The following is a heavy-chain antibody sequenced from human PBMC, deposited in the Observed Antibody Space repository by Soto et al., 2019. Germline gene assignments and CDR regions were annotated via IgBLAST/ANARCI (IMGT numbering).Heavy chain of an antibody. CDR3: ARDRYVFDY. D-gene: IGHD3-16*01. J-gene: IGHJ4*02. V-gene: IGHV3-11*05. CDR2: LSNSGTYT. CDR1: GFAFSDYY. Sequence: QVQLVQSGGGLVKPGGSLTLSCAAAGFAFSDYYMTWIRQAPGKGLEWVSSLSNSGTYTNCADSVKGRFITSRDNAKNSLFLHLNSLRAEDTAVYFCARDRYVFDYWGQGALVTVSS.